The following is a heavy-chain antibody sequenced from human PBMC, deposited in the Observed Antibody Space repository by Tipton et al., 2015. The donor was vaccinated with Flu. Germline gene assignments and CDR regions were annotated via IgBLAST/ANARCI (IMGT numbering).Heavy chain of an antibody. V-gene: IGHV3-9*01. Sequence: SLRLSCAASGFTFDDYAMHWVRQAPGKGLEWVSGISWNSGSIGYADSVKGRFTISRDNAKNSLYLQMNSLRAEDTALYYCAKVTGRGSRYYYDSSGYYDWGQGTLVTVSS. CDR2: ISWNSGSI. CDR1: GFTFDDYA. D-gene: IGHD3-22*01. J-gene: IGHJ4*02. CDR3: AKVTGRGSRYYYDSSGYYD.